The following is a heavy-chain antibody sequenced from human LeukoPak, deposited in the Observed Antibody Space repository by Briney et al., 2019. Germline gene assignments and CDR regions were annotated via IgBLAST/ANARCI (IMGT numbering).Heavy chain of an antibody. CDR3: AKDISWFWIQLWHH. CDR1: GFTFSSYA. V-gene: IGHV3-23*01. Sequence: GGTLRLSCAASGFTFSSYAMTWARQAPGKGLEWVSIISGSGGSTYYADSVKGRFTISRDNSKNTLYLQMNSLRGEDTAVYYCAKDISWFWIQLWHHWGQGTLVTVSS. J-gene: IGHJ5*02. CDR2: ISGSGGST. D-gene: IGHD5-18*01.